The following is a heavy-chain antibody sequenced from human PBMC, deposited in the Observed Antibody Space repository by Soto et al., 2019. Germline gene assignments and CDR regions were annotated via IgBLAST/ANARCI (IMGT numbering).Heavy chain of an antibody. V-gene: IGHV4-59*01. J-gene: IGHJ3*02. CDR2: IYYSGST. D-gene: IGHD3-9*01. CDR3: ARGTPLRYFDWLLRVNAFDI. Sequence: XETLSLTCTVSGGSISSYYWSWIRQPPGKGLDWIGYIYYSGSTNYNPSLKSRVTISVDTSKNQFSLKLSSVTAADTAVYYCARGTPLRYFDWLLRVNAFDIWGQGTMVTVSS. CDR1: GGSISSYY.